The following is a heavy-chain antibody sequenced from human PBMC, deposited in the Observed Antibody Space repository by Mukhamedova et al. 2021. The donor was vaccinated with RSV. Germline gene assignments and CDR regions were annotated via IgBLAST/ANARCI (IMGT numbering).Heavy chain of an antibody. J-gene: IGHJ6*03. CDR2: ISAYNGYT. D-gene: IGHD1-1*01. Sequence: GYMFSSYGISWVRQASGQGLEWMGWISAYNGYTYYAQKFQGRFTMTTDTSTNTAYMELRSLRYDDTAGYDCSKDRPHNHLDGWGKGT. V-gene: IGHV1-18*01. CDR1: GYMFSSYG. CDR3: SKDRPHNHLDG.